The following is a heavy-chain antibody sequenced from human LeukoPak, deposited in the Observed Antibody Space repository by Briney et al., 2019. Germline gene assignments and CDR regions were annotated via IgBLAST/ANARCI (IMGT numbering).Heavy chain of an antibody. CDR2: ISDGGSTT. V-gene: IGHV3-74*01. J-gene: IGHJ4*02. Sequence: GGTLRLSCAASGFTFSSYWMHWVRQAPGKGLVWVSRISDGGSTTTYADSVKGRFTISRDNAKNTLYLQMNGLRAEDTAVYYCSRSAYYDGSGNYYDYWGQGTLVTVSS. CDR3: SRSAYYDGSGNYYDY. D-gene: IGHD3-22*01. CDR1: GFTFSSYW.